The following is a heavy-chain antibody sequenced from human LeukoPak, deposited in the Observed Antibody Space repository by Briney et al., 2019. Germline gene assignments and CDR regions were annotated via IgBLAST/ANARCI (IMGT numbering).Heavy chain of an antibody. CDR2: INPNSGGT. CDR3: ARELEPLTAYFDY. J-gene: IGHJ4*02. V-gene: IGHV1-2*06. Sequence: ASVKVSCKASGYTFTGYYMHWVRQAPGQGLEWMGRINPNSGGTNYAQKFQGRVTMTRDTSISTAYMELSRLRSDDTAVYYCARELEPLTAYFDYWGQGTLVTVSS. D-gene: IGHD1-1*01. CDR1: GYTFTGYY.